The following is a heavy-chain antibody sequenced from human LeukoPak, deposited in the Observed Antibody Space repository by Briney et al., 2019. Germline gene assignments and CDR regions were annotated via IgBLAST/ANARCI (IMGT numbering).Heavy chain of an antibody. CDR1: GFTFSYYE. D-gene: IGHD1-1*01. V-gene: IGHV3-23*01. CDR3: AKGVQLERLDYFDY. Sequence: GGSLRLSCAASGFTFSYYEMIWVRQAPGKGLEWVSAISGSGGSTYYADSVKGRFTISRDNSKNTLYLQMNSLRAEDTAVYYCAKGVQLERLDYFDYWGQGTLVTVSS. J-gene: IGHJ4*02. CDR2: ISGSGGST.